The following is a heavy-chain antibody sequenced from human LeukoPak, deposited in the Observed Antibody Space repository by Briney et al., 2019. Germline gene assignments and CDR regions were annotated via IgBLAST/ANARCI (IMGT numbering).Heavy chain of an antibody. J-gene: IGHJ4*02. CDR1: GFTFSSIG. CDR2: INEDGSET. V-gene: IGHV3-7*01. D-gene: IGHD6-19*01. Sequence: GGSLGLSCAASGFTFSSIGLNWVGQAPGRGLGWVANINEDGSETNYVDSVKGRFTISRDNAKNSLYLQMNSLRAEDTAVYFCARDEGSGWDYWGQGSLVTVSS. CDR3: ARDEGSGWDY.